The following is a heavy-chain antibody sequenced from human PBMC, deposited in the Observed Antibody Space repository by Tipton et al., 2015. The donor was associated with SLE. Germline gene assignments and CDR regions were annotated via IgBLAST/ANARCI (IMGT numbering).Heavy chain of an antibody. CDR2: IYYSGST. CDR3: ARGGGSSGVFDY. V-gene: IGHV4-39*07. CDR1: GGSISSSSYY. J-gene: IGHJ4*02. D-gene: IGHD6-19*01. Sequence: TLSLTCTVSGGSISSSSYYWGWIRQPPGKGLEWIGSIYYSGSTYYNPSLKSRVTMSVDTSKNQLSLKLSSVTAADTAVYYCARGGGSSGVFDYWGQGTLVTVSP.